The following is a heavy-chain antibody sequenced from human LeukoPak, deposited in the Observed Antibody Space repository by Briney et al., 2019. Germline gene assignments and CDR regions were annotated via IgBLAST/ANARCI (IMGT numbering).Heavy chain of an antibody. V-gene: IGHV1-46*01. D-gene: IGHD4-17*01. CDR2: INPSGGST. J-gene: IGHJ4*02. CDR1: GYTFTSYY. Sequence: GASVTVSCKASGYTFTSYYMHWVRQAPGQGLEWMGIINPSGGSTNFAQKFQGRVTMTRDTSTSTVYMDLSSLRSEDTAVYYCAKSGGGDYGDYGSDYWGQGTLVTVSS. CDR3: AKSGGGDYGDYGSDY.